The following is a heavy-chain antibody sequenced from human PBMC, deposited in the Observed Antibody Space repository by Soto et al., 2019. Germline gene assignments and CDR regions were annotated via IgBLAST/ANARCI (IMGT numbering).Heavy chain of an antibody. CDR3: AKGYYGSGSYPHHFDY. D-gene: IGHD3-10*01. CDR1: GFTFSSYG. V-gene: IGHV3-30*18. CDR2: MSYDGSNK. J-gene: IGHJ4*02. Sequence: QVQLVESGGGVVQPGRSLRLSCAASGFTFSSYGMHWVRQAPGKGLEWVAVMSYDGSNKYYADSVKGRFTISRDNSKNTLYLQMNSLRAEDTAVYYCAKGYYGSGSYPHHFDYWGQGTLVTVSS.